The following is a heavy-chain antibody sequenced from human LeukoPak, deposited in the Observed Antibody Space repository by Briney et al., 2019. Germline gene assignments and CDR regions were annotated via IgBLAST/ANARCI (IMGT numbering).Heavy chain of an antibody. D-gene: IGHD7-27*01. CDR1: GFTFSSYA. J-gene: IGHJ4*02. CDR2: VSYDGSNK. Sequence: GRSLRLSCAASGFTFSSYAIHWVRQAPGKGLEWVAVVSYDGSNKYYADSVTGRFTISRDNSKNTLFLQMNSLRAEDAAVYYCATIGDRRTGELYRIDYWGQGTLVTVSS. CDR3: ATIGDRRTGELYRIDY. V-gene: IGHV3-30-3*01.